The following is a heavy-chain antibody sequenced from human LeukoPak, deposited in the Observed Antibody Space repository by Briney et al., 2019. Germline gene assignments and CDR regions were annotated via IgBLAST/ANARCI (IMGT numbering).Heavy chain of an antibody. CDR2: INWNGGST. CDR1: GFTFDDYG. J-gene: IGHJ4*02. CDR3: ARVSWDYGSGSFDY. V-gene: IGHV3-20*04. Sequence: AGSLGLSCAASGFTFDDYGMSWVRQAPGKGLEWVSGINWNGGSTGYADSVRGRFTISRDNAKNSLYLQMNSPRAEDTALYSCARVSWDYGSGSFDYWGQGTLVTVSS. D-gene: IGHD3-10*01.